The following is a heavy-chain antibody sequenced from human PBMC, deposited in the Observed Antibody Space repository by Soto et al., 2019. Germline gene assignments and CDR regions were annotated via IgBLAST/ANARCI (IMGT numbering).Heavy chain of an antibody. D-gene: IGHD1-26*01. CDR1: GFTFANYG. V-gene: IGHV3-23*01. CDR2: IASSGST. J-gene: IGHJ4*02. CDR3: AKDPQWGKSPPTHTY. Sequence: GGSLRLSCAASGFTFANYGMSWVRQAPGKDLEWVVGIASSGSTCYADSAKGRFTISRDNSKDTLYLQMNSLRAEDTAVYYCAKDPQWGKSPPTHTYRGQGPLVSVS.